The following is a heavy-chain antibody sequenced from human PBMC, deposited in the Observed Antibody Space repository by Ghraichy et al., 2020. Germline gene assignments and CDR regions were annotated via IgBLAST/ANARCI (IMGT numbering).Heavy chain of an antibody. CDR3: VRAPVAGRSLYYFDY. CDR1: GFTVSSNY. J-gene: IGHJ4*02. CDR2: IYSGGST. D-gene: IGHD6-19*01. V-gene: IGHV3-66*01. Sequence: GGSLRLSCAASGFTVSSNYMSWVRQAPGKGLEWVSVIYSGGSTYYADSVKGRFTISRDNSKNTLYLQMNSLRAEDTAVYYCVRAPVAGRSLYYFDYWGQGTLVTVSS.